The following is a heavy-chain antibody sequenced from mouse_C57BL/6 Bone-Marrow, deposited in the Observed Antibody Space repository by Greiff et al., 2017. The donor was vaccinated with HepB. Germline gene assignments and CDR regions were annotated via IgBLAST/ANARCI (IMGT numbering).Heavy chain of an antibody. J-gene: IGHJ2*01. V-gene: IGHV1-76*01. CDR2: IYPGSGNT. D-gene: IGHD3-2*02. CDR3: ARDSSGYPDY. CDR1: GYTFTDYY. Sequence: VKLVESGAELVRPGASVKLSCKASGYTFTDYYINWVKQRPGQGLEWIAKIYPGSGNTYYNEKFKGKATLTAEKSSSTAYMQLSSLTSADSAVYFCARDSSGYPDYWGQGTTLTVSS.